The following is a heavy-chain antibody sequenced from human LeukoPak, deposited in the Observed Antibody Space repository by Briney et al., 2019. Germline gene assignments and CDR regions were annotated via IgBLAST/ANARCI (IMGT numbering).Heavy chain of an antibody. CDR3: ARGRTVAATTD. J-gene: IGHJ4*02. Sequence: SETLSLTCTVSGSSITNYYWGWIRQPPGSGLEWIGSIYYSGSTYYNPSLKSRVTISVDTSKNQFFLKLSSVTAADTAVYYCARGRTVAATTDWGQGTLVTVSS. V-gene: IGHV4-39*07. D-gene: IGHD1-1*01. CDR2: IYYSGST. CDR1: GSSITNYY.